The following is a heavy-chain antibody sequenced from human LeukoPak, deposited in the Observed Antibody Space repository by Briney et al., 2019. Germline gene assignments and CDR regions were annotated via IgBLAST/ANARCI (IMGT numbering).Heavy chain of an antibody. Sequence: GGSLRLSCAASGFTFSDYYMSWIRQAPGKGLEWVSYISSSSSYTNYADSVKGRFTSSRDNAKNSLYLKMNSLRAEDTAVYYCARDLVWFGELSYNWFDPWGQGTLVTVSS. J-gene: IGHJ5*02. CDR3: ARDLVWFGELSYNWFDP. V-gene: IGHV3-11*05. CDR1: GFTFSDYY. CDR2: ISSSSSYT. D-gene: IGHD3-10*01.